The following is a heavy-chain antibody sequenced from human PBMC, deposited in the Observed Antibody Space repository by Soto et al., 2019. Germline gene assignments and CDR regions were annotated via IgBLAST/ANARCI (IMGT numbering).Heavy chain of an antibody. CDR1: GFTFSSNP. D-gene: IGHD6-19*01. J-gene: IGHJ5*02. CDR2: ISKDGTNR. V-gene: IGHV3-30-3*01. Sequence: QVQLVESGGGVVQPGRTLRLSCAASGFTFSSNPMHWVRQAPGKGLEWVTIISKDGTNRYYADSVKGRFSLSRDNSKNTLSLEMNCLRSDDTAVYYCVREAGYTSGWYVTCGQGVLVIVSS. CDR3: VREAGYTSGWYVT.